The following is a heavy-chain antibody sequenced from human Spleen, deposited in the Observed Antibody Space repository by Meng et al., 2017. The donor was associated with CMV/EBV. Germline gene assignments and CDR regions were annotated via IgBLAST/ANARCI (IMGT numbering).Heavy chain of an antibody. Sequence: KASWYNFSIFYLHWVRQAPGQGLEWVGMINPSAGSTGYAQKFQDRVTVTRDTSTSTVYMELSSLTSEDTAVYYCARDHTRGATGYFDYWGPGTLVTVSS. CDR1: WYNFSIFY. J-gene: IGHJ4*02. CDR3: ARDHTRGATGYFDY. D-gene: IGHD1-26*01. V-gene: IGHV1-46*01. CDR2: INPSAGST.